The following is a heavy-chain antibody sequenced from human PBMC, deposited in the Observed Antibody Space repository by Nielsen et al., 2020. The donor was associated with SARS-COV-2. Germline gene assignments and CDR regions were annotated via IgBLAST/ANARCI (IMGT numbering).Heavy chain of an antibody. CDR3: ATARYSSGWTHYYYGMDV. J-gene: IGHJ6*02. CDR2: IIPIFGTA. Sequence: SVKVSCKASGGTFSSYAISWVRQAPGQGLEWMGGIIPIFGTANYAQKFQGRVTITADESTSTAYMELSSLRSEDTAVYYCATARYSSGWTHYYYGMDVWGQGTTVTVSS. V-gene: IGHV1-69*13. CDR1: GGTFSSYA. D-gene: IGHD6-19*01.